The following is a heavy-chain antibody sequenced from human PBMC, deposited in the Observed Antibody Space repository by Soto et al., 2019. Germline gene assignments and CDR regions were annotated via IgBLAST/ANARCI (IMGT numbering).Heavy chain of an antibody. CDR2: IKGDGGSA. D-gene: IGHD2-21*01. V-gene: IGHV3-74*01. CDR3: ARGAKGAYYVDV. CDR1: GFTFSDFW. Sequence: EVQLVESGGGLVQPGGSLRLSCAASGFTFSDFWLHWVRQAPENGLVWVSRIKGDGGSANYADSVKGRFTIFRDNAKNTVYLQMDSLRAEDTAVYYCARGAKGAYYVDVWGKGTTVTVSS. J-gene: IGHJ6*03.